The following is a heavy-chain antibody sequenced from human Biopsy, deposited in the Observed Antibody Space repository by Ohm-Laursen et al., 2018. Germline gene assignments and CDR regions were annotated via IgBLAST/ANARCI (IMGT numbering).Heavy chain of an antibody. J-gene: IGHJ5*02. CDR1: GYTFTSYE. CDR3: ARADPPLFYYGSGSSNWFDP. D-gene: IGHD3-10*01. V-gene: IGHV1-8*01. Sequence: ASVKVSCKASGYTFTSYEINWVRQATGQGLEWMGWMNPDSGNTGYAQNFQGRVTMTRNASISTAYMELSSLKSEDTAVYFCARADPPLFYYGSGSSNWFDPWGQGTLVTVSS. CDR2: MNPDSGNT.